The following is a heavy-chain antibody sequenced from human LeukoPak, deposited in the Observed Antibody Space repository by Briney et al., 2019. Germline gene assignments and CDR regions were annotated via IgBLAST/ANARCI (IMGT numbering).Heavy chain of an antibody. J-gene: IGHJ4*02. D-gene: IGHD6-13*01. CDR1: GFTFSSYS. Sequence: GGSLRLSCAVSGFTFSSYSMSWVRQPPGKGLEWVSSINSSSSYIYYADSVKGRFTISRDNAKNSLYLRMTSLRAEDTAVYYCARGPVGVKQQLVHYWGQGTLVTVSS. CDR2: INSSSSYI. CDR3: ARGPVGVKQQLVHY. V-gene: IGHV3-21*01.